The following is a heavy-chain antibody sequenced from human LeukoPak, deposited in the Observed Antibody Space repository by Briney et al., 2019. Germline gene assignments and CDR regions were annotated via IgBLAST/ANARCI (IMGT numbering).Heavy chain of an antibody. J-gene: IGHJ3*01. D-gene: IGHD3-16*02. CDR1: GYTFTGYY. Sequence: GASVKVSCKASGYTFTGYYMHWVRQAPGQGLEWMGWINPNSGGTNYAQKFQGRVTMTRDTSISTAYMELSRLRSDDTAVYYCARDGDYVWGSYRYTSGPSDYWGQGTMVTVSS. V-gene: IGHV1-2*02. CDR3: ARDGDYVWGSYRYTSGPSDY. CDR2: INPNSGGT.